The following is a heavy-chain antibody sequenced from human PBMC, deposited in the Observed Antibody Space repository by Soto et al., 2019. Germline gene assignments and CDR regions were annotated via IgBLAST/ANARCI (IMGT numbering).Heavy chain of an antibody. J-gene: IGHJ3*02. CDR2: INPSGGRT. V-gene: IGHV1-46*01. Sequence: QVHLVQTAAQVKRPGASVNISCKASGYMFTRYYIHWVRQAPGQGLQWMGMINPSGGRTKYAQLFQGRVTGAADPSTNTAHVELSSLRSDDTAVFYCARVESCGGPCYSDHPDGFDMWGQGTVVTVSS. CDR3: ARVESCGGPCYSDHPDGFDM. D-gene: IGHD2-21*02. CDR1: GYMFTRYY.